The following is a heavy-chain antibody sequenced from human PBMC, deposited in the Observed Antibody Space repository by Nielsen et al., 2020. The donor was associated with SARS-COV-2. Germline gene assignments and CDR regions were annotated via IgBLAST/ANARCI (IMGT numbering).Heavy chain of an antibody. CDR3: ARIPGYSSGWTPSGAFDI. J-gene: IGHJ3*02. V-gene: IGHV4-30-4*07. CDR1: GGSISSGGYS. D-gene: IGHD6-19*01. CDR2: IYYSGSS. Sequence: SETLSLTCAVSGGSISSGGYSWSWIRQPPGKGLEWISYIYYSGSSYHNPSLKSRVTLSIDTSKNQFSLKLNSVTAADTAVYYCARIPGYSSGWTPSGAFDIWGQGTMVTVSS.